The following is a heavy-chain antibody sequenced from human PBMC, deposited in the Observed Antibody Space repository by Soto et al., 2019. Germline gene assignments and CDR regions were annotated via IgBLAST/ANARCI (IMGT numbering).Heavy chain of an antibody. V-gene: IGHV3-33*01. CDR3: ARQSSSGWYGYFQH. Sequence: VGSLRLSCAASGFTFSSYGMHWVRQAPGKGLEWVAVIWYDGSNKYYADSVKGRFTISRDNSKNTLYLQMNSLRAEDTAVYYCARQSSSGWYGYFQHWGQGTLVTVSS. J-gene: IGHJ1*01. D-gene: IGHD6-19*01. CDR2: IWYDGSNK. CDR1: GFTFSSYG.